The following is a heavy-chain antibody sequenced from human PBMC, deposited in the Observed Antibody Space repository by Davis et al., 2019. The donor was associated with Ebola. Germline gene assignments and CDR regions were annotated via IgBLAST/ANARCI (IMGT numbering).Heavy chain of an antibody. CDR1: GFTFSSYW. Sequence: ESLKISCAASGFTFSSYWMHWVRQGPGKGLVWVSRINSDASRTTYADSVKGRFTISRDNAKNTLYLQMNSLRVEDTAVYYCARKTVGARDGAGTTDNAFDIWGQGTMVIVSS. CDR2: INSDASRT. CDR3: ARKTVGARDGAGTTDNAFDI. D-gene: IGHD1-26*01. V-gene: IGHV3-74*03. J-gene: IGHJ3*02.